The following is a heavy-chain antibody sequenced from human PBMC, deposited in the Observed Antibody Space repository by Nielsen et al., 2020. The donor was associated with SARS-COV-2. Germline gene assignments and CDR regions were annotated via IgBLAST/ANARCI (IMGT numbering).Heavy chain of an antibody. CDR1: GFTFSSYG. CDR3: AKDQRKYYGSGSNWFDP. V-gene: IGHV3-30*18. D-gene: IGHD3-10*01. Sequence: GGSLRLSCAASGFTFSSYGMHWVRQAPGKGLEWVAVISYDGSNKYYANSVKGRFTISRDNSKNTLYLQMNSLRAEETAVYYCAKDQRKYYGSGSNWFDPWGQGTLVTVSS. J-gene: IGHJ5*02. CDR2: ISYDGSNK.